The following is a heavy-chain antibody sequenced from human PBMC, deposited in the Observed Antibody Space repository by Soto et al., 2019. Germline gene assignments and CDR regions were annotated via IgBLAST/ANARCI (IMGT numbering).Heavy chain of an antibody. V-gene: IGHV4-34*01. CDR1: GGSFSGYY. D-gene: IGHD2-21*02. J-gene: IGHJ6*02. Sequence: SETLSLTCAVYGGSFSGYYWSWIRQPPGKGPERIGEINHSGSTNYNPSLKSRVTISVDTSKNQFSLKLSSVTAADTAVYYCARGRGVVTAIRYYYCCGMDVRGQGTTVTVSS. CDR2: INHSGST. CDR3: ARGRGVVTAIRYYYCCGMDV.